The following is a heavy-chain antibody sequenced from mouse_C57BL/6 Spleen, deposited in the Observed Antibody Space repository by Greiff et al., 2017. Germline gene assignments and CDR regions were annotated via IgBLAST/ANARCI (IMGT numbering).Heavy chain of an antibody. CDR2: INPGSGGT. J-gene: IGHJ2*01. CDR1: GYAFTSYL. CDR3: ARGSDGYYLDY. D-gene: IGHD2-3*01. V-gene: IGHV1-54*01. Sequence: QVQLQQSGAELVRPGTSVKVSCKASGYAFTSYLIEWVKQRPGQGLEWIGVINPGSGGTNYNEKFKGKATLTADKSSSTAYMQLSSLTSADSAVYFCARGSDGYYLDYWGQGTTLTVSS.